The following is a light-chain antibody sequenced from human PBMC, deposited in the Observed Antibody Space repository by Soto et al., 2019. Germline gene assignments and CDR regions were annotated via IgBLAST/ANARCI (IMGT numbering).Light chain of an antibody. Sequence: ELVLTQSPGTPSLSPGERATLSCRSSQSVSIIYSAWYQQKPGQAPRLLIYGAASRAAGIPDRFSGSVSGTDLILTISRLEPEEFAVYYCQKYATSPLTFGGGTKVDIK. CDR1: QSVSIIY. J-gene: IGKJ4*01. V-gene: IGKV3-20*01. CDR2: GAA. CDR3: QKYATSPLT.